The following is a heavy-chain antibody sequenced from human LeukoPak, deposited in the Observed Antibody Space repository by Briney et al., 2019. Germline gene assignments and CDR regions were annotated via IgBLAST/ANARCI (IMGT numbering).Heavy chain of an antibody. V-gene: IGHV3-23*01. CDR1: GFTFSSYA. CDR3: AKLPGRGGKGLQWLVHPYYYYGMDV. CDR2: ISGSGGST. D-gene: IGHD6-19*01. Sequence: AGGSLRLSCAASGFTFSSYAMSWVRQAPGKGLEWVSAISGSGGSTYYADSVKGRFTISRDNSKNTLYLQMNSLRAEDTAVYYCAKLPGRGGKGLQWLVHPYYYYGMDVWGQGTTVTVSS. J-gene: IGHJ6*02.